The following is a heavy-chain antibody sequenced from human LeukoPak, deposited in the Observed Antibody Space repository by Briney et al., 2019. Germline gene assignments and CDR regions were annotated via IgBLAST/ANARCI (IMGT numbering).Heavy chain of an antibody. D-gene: IGHD6-6*01. CDR2: IYHSEST. V-gene: IGHV4-38-2*02. Sequence: PSETLSLTCTVSGYSISSGYYWGWIRQPPGKGLEWIGSIYHSESTYYNPSLKSRVTISVDTSKNQFSLKLTSVTAADTAVYYCARERAAPGARRGYNWFDPWGQGTLVTVSS. CDR3: ARERAAPGARRGYNWFDP. J-gene: IGHJ5*02. CDR1: GYSISSGYY.